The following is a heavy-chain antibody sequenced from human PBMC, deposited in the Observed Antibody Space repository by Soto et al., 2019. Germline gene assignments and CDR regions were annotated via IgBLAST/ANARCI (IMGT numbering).Heavy chain of an antibody. CDR2: IYWDDSK. J-gene: IGHJ4*02. V-gene: IGHV2-5*02. Sequence: QITLKESGPALVRPTQTLTLTCAFSGFSLSTSGVGVGWIRQPPGKALEWLAVIYWDDSKHYSPSLRSRLTITTDTSTNQVVLTMTNIDPMDTGTYYCAHKGPEDWPLDYWGQGTLVTVSS. CDR1: GFSLSTSGVG. D-gene: IGHD3-9*01. CDR3: AHKGPEDWPLDY.